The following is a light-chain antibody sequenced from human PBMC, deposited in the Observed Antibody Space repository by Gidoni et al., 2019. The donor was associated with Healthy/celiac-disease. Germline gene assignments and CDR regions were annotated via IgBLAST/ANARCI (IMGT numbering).Light chain of an antibody. J-gene: IGKJ4*01. CDR2: DAS. CDR3: QQRSNWPPT. Sequence: EIVLTQSPATLSLSPGESATISCRASQSVSSYLAWYQQKPGQAPRLLIYDASNRATGIPARFSGSGSGTDFTLTISSLEPEDFAVYYCQQRSNWPPTFGGGTKVEIK. V-gene: IGKV3-11*01. CDR1: QSVSSY.